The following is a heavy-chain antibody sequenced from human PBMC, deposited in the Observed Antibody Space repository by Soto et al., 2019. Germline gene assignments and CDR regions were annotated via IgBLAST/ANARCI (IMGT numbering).Heavy chain of an antibody. D-gene: IGHD6-19*01. J-gene: IGHJ6*02. CDR1: GFTFSSYG. Sequence: HPGGSLRLSCAASGFTFSSYGMHWVRHAPGKGLEWVSVISYDGSKKYYADSVKGRFTISRDNSKNTLYLQMSSLRAEDTAVYYCVKDGSSGWPYYYGMDVWGQGNTVTVSS. CDR2: ISYDGSKK. V-gene: IGHV3-30*18. CDR3: VKDGSSGWPYYYGMDV.